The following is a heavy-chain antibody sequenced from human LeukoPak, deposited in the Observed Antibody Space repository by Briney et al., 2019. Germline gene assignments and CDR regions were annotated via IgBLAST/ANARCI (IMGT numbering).Heavy chain of an antibody. CDR2: IYSTKST. V-gene: IGHV4-4*07. D-gene: IGHD3-10*01. CDR3: ARGRGDNGSGSDLSY. CDR1: GGSFSSYY. J-gene: IGHJ4*02. Sequence: PSETLSLTCTVSGGSFSSYYRSWMRQPAGKGLEWIGRIYSTKSTNYNSAHKSRVTMSVDTSKNQFALKLSSVTAADTAEYYCARGRGDNGSGSDLSYWGQGTLVTVSA.